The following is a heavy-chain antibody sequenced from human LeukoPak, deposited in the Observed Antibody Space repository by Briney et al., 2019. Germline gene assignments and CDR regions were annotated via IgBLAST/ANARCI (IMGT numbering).Heavy chain of an antibody. J-gene: IGHJ4*02. CDR2: ISSSRRTI. CDR3: ARGPELGRGERY. Sequence: GGSLTLSCAASGFTFSSYNLNWVRQAPGKGLEWVSYISSSRRTIYYPDSVKGRFTISRDNAKNSRYVQMNSLRAEDTAVYYCARGPELGRGERYWGKGTLVTVSS. CDR1: GFTFSSYN. D-gene: IGHD3-10*01. V-gene: IGHV3-48*01.